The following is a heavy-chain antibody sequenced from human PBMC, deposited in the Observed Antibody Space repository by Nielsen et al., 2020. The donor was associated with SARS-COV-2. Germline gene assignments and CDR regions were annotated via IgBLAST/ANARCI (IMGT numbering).Heavy chain of an antibody. D-gene: IGHD1-14*01. Sequence: WLRQPPGKGLEWIGYIYYSGSTYYHPSLKSRVTMSVDTSKNQFSLTLSSVTAADTAVYFCARGKRSYSGTCLSYYYYYYMDVWGKGTTVTVSS. V-gene: IGHV4-28*03. CDR2: IYYSGST. CDR3: ARGKRSYSGTCLSYYYYYYMDV. J-gene: IGHJ6*03.